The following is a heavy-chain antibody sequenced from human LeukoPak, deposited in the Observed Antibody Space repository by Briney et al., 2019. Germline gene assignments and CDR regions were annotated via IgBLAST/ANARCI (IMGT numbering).Heavy chain of an antibody. CDR1: GFTFSSYA. CDR3: ARVPQGLRFGNAFDI. D-gene: IGHD3-3*01. V-gene: IGHV3-30-3*01. J-gene: IGHJ3*02. Sequence: GGSLRLSCAESGFTFSSYAMRCVRQGPGKGLERVAVISYDGSNKYYADSVNGRFTISRDNSKNTLYLQMNSLRAEDTAVYYCARVPQGLRFGNAFDILGQGTMVTVSS. CDR2: ISYDGSNK.